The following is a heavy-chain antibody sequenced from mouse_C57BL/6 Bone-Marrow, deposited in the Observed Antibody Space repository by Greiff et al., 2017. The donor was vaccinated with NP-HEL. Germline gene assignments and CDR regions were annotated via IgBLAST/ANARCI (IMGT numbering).Heavy chain of an antibody. V-gene: IGHV3-6*01. D-gene: IGHD2-3*01. J-gene: IGHJ3*01. CDR2: ISYDGSN. CDR3: ARDGYSAWFAY. CDR1: GYSITSGYY. Sequence: VQLQQSGPGLVKPSHSLSLTCSVTGYSITSGYYWNWIRQFPGNKLEWMGYISYDGSNNYNPSLKNRISITRDTSKNQFSLKLNSVNTEDTATSYCARDGYSAWFAYWGQGTLVTVSA.